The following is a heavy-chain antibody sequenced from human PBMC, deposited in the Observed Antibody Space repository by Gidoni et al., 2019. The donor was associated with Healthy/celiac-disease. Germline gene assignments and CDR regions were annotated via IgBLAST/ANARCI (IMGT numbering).Heavy chain of an antibody. V-gene: IGHV3-11*05. D-gene: IGHD6-19*01. CDR3: ARDYGSGQFGLGFTSS. J-gene: IGHJ5*02. Sequence: QVQLVESGGGLVKPGGSLRLSCAASGFPFRDYYMSWIRQAPGKGLEWVSYISSSSSYTNYADSVKGRFTISRDNAKNSLYLQMNSLRAEDTAVYYCARDYGSGQFGLGFTSSWGQGTLVTVSS. CDR2: ISSSSSYT. CDR1: GFPFRDYY.